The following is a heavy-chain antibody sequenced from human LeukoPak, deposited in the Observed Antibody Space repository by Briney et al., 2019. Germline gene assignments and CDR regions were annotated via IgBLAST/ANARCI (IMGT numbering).Heavy chain of an antibody. D-gene: IGHD6-19*01. Sequence: SETLSLTCSVSGGSITGNYWSWIRQPPGKGLDWIGYISYPGNTKYNPSLNSRVTISVDTFKNQFSLRLTSVTAADTAIYFCARVLPHGWSDSWGQGILVTVSS. CDR3: ARVLPHGWSDS. J-gene: IGHJ5*01. CDR1: GGSITGNY. CDR2: ISYPGNT. V-gene: IGHV4-59*08.